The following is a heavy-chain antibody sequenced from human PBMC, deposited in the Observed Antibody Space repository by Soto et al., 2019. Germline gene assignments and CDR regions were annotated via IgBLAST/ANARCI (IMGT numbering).Heavy chain of an antibody. CDR3: AAGYSTGLDAFDI. Sequence: PGESVKISCKGSGYNFANFWIGWVRQMPGKGLEWMGMIFPGDSDTKNSPSLEGQITMSVDKSDSSAYLQWRSLKASGTAIYYCAAGYSTGLDAFDIWGQGTMVTVSS. CDR1: GYNFANFW. J-gene: IGHJ3*02. CDR2: IFPGDSDT. V-gene: IGHV5-51*01. D-gene: IGHD2-8*02.